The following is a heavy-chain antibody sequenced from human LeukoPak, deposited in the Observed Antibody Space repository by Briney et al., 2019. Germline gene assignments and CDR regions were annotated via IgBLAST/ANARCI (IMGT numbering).Heavy chain of an antibody. CDR1: GGSISSSSYY. CDR2: IYYSGST. V-gene: IGHV4-39*01. CDR3: ARGPRVSALFDP. J-gene: IGHJ5*02. Sequence: SETLSLTCTVSGGSISSSSYYWGWIRQPPGKGPEWIGSIYYSGSTYYNPSLKSRVTISVDTSKNQFSLKLSSVTAADTAVYYCARGPRVSALFDPWGQGTLVTVSS. D-gene: IGHD6-6*01.